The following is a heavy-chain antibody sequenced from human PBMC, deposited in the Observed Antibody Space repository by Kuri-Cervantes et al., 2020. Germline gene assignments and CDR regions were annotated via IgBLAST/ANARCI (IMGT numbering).Heavy chain of an antibody. D-gene: IGHD3-3*01. CDR1: GGSFSDYF. V-gene: IGHV4-34*01. CDR2: INHSGST. Sequence: SETLSLTCAVYGGSFSDYFWSWIRQPPGKGLEWIGEINHSGSTYYNPSLKSRVTISVETSKNQFSLKLSSVTAADTAVYYCARRLAGRSGYPIYYFNYMDVWGKGTTVTVSS. CDR3: ARRLAGRSGYPIYYFNYMDV. J-gene: IGHJ6*03.